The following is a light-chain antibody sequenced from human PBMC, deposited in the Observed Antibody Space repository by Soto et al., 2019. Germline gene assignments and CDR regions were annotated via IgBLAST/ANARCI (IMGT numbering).Light chain of an antibody. V-gene: IGKV1-5*03. CDR3: QQYNSYWT. Sequence: DLQMSHSPSKLSASVLDRVTITCRASQSISSWLAWYQQKPGKAPKLLIYKASSLESGVPSRFSGSGSGTEFTLPISSLRPDDFATYYCQQYNSYWTFGQGTKVDIK. CDR1: QSISSW. CDR2: KAS. J-gene: IGKJ1*01.